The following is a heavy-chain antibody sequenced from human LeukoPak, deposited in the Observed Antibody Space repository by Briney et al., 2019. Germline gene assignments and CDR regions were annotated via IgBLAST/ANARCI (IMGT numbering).Heavy chain of an antibody. CDR1: GGSIGSSSYY. V-gene: IGHV4-39*02. CDR2: IYYSGST. CDR3: ARDQGYGDY. Sequence: SETLSLTCTVSGGSIGSSSYYWGWIRQPPGKGLEWIGSIYYSGSTYYNPSLKSRVTISVDTSKNQFSLKLSSVTAADTAVYYCARDQGYGDYVGQGTLVTVSS. J-gene: IGHJ4*02. D-gene: IGHD5-12*01.